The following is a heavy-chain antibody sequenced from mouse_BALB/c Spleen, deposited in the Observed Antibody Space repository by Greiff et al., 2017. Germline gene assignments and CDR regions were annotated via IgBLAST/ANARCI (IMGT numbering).Heavy chain of an antibody. CDR2: ISDGGSYT. Sequence: DVMLVESGGGLVKPGGSLKLSCAASGFTFSDYYMYWVRQTPEKRLEWVATISDGGSYTYYPDSVKGRFTISRDNAKNNLYLQMSSLKSEDTAMYYCARDVTGYFDVWGAGTTVTVSS. J-gene: IGHJ1*01. D-gene: IGHD2-12*01. V-gene: IGHV5-4*02. CDR3: ARDVTGYFDV. CDR1: GFTFSDYY.